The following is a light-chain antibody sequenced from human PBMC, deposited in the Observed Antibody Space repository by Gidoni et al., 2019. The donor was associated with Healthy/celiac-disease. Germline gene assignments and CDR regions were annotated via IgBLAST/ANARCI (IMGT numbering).Light chain of an antibody. J-gene: IGLJ2*01. V-gene: IGLV2-14*01. CDR1: SSDVGGYNF. CDR2: DVT. CDR3: SSYTSSNTLTVL. Sequence: QSALTQPASVSGSPGQSITISCTGTSSDVGGYNFVPWYQQHPGKAPKLIIYDVTNRPSGVSNRFSGSKSGNTASLTISGLQAEDEADYYCSSYTSSNTLTVLLGGGTKLTVL.